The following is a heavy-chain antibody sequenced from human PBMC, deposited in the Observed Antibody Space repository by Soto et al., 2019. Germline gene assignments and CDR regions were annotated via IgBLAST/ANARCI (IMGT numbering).Heavy chain of an antibody. J-gene: IGHJ6*02. CDR3: ARSGSGSDYYYYGMDV. D-gene: IGHD3-10*01. CDR1: GGSISSGGYY. Sequence: QVQLQESGPGLVKPSQTLSLTCTVSGGSISSGGYYWSWIRQHPGKGLEWIGYIYYSGSTYYNPSLKSRVTISVDTSKNQFSLKLSSVTAADTAVHYCARSGSGSDYYYYGMDVWGQGTTVTVSS. V-gene: IGHV4-31*03. CDR2: IYYSGST.